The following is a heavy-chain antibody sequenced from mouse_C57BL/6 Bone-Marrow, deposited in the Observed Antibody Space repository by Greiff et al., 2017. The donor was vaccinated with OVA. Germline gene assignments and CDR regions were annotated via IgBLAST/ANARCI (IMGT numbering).Heavy chain of an antibody. Sequence: EVQLQQSGPELVKPGASVKMSCKASGYTFTDYNMHWVKQSHGKSLEWIGYINPNNGGTSYNQKFKGKATLTVNKSSSTAYMELRSLTSEDSAVYYCARVPLVITTVVADWYFDVWGTGTTVTVSS. CDR1: GYTFTDYN. CDR3: ARVPLVITTVVADWYFDV. CDR2: INPNNGGT. V-gene: IGHV1-22*01. D-gene: IGHD1-1*01. J-gene: IGHJ1*03.